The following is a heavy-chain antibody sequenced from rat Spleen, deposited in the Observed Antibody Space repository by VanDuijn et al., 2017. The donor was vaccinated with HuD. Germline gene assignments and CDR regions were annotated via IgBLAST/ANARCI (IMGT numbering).Heavy chain of an antibody. CDR2: ISTGGGNT. CDR1: GFTFSDYG. Sequence: EVQLVESGGGLVQPGRSLKLSCAASGFTFSDYGMAWVRQAPTKGLEWVASISTGGGNTYYRDSVKGRFTISRDNAKSTLYLQMNSLRSEDTATYYCAKGRYYYSPPYYVMDAWGQGASVTVSS. D-gene: IGHD1-1*01. CDR3: AKGRYYYSPPYYVMDA. J-gene: IGHJ4*01. V-gene: IGHV5S13*01.